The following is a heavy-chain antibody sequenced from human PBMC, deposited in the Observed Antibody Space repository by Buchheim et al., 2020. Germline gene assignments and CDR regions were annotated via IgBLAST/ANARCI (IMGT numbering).Heavy chain of an antibody. J-gene: IGHJ4*02. CDR1: GFTFSSYS. Sequence: EVQLVESGGGLVKPGGSLRLSCAASGFTFSSYSMNWVRQAPGKGLEWVSSISSSSSYIYYADSVKGRFTISRDNAKNSLYLQMNSLRAEDTAVYYRARDETIVVVPAALDYWGQGTL. V-gene: IGHV3-21*01. CDR2: ISSSSSYI. D-gene: IGHD2-2*01. CDR3: ARDETIVVVPAALDY.